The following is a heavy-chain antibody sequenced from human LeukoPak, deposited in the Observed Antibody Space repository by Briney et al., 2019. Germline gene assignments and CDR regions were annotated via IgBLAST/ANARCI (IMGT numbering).Heavy chain of an antibody. CDR1: GGTFSSYA. J-gene: IGHJ3*02. D-gene: IGHD3-22*01. CDR2: FIPIFGTA. CDR3: ASRYYYDSSGYYRIDAFDI. V-gene: IGHV1-69*13. Sequence: ASVKVSCKASGGTFSSYAISWVRQAPGQGLEWMGGFIPIFGTANYAQKFQGRVTITADESTSTAYMELSSLRSEDTAVYYCASRYYYDSSGYYRIDAFDIWGQGTMVTVSS.